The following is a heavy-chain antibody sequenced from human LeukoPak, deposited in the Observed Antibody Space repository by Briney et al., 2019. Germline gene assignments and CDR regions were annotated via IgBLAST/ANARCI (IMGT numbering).Heavy chain of an antibody. V-gene: IGHV4-39*07. J-gene: IGHJ6*03. CDR1: GDSISNSNYY. Sequence: PSETLSLTCTASGDSISNSNYYWGWVRQSPGRGLEWLGNIFYNGGTYYNPSFKSRVAISVDTSKNQFSLKLSSVTAADTAVYYCARGRLRYCSSTSCYAQNHYYYYYMDVWGKGTTVTVSS. CDR3: ARGRLRYCSSTSCYAQNHYYYYYMDV. CDR2: IFYNGGT. D-gene: IGHD2-2*01.